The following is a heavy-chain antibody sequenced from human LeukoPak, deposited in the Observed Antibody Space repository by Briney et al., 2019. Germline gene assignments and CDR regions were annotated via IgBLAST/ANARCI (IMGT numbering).Heavy chain of an antibody. J-gene: IGHJ4*02. D-gene: IGHD2-15*01. CDR3: ASWGRYCSGGSCRRSLYYFDY. CDR2: INHSGST. Sequence: SETLSLTCAVYGGSFSGYYWSWIRQPPGEGLEWIGEINHSGSTNYNPSLKSRVTISVDTSKNQFSLKLSSVTAADTAVYYCASWGRYCSGGSCRRSLYYFDYWGQGTLVTVSS. CDR1: GGSFSGYY. V-gene: IGHV4-34*01.